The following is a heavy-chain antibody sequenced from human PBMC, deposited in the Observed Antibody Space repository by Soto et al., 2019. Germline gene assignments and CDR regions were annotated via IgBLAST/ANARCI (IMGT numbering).Heavy chain of an antibody. CDR1: GGSISSGGYY. CDR3: ASGNDALLWFGELNPLDY. V-gene: IGHV4-31*03. CDR2: IYYSGST. J-gene: IGHJ4*02. Sequence: QVQLQESGPGLVKPSQTLSLTCTVSGGSISSGGYYWSWIRQHPGKGLEWIGYIYYSGSTYYNPSLKSRVTISVDTSKNQFSLKLSSVTAADTAVYYCASGNDALLWFGELNPLDYWGQGTLVTVSS. D-gene: IGHD3-10*01.